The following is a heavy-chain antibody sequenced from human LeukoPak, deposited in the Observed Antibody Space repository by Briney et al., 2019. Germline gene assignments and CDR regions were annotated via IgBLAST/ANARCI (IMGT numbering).Heavy chain of an antibody. J-gene: IGHJ4*02. Sequence: SETLSLTCSVSGGSISSYYWSWIRQPPGKGLEWIGYIYYSGSTNYNPSLKSRVTISVDTSKNQFSLKLSSVTAADTAVYYCARENRPFCPFAFWGQGVLVTVSS. CDR3: ARENRPFCPFAF. D-gene: IGHD2/OR15-2a*01. CDR2: IYYSGST. CDR1: GGSISSYY. V-gene: IGHV4-59*12.